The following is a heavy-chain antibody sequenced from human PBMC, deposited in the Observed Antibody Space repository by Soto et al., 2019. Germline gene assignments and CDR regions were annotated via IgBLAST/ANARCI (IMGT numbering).Heavy chain of an antibody. V-gene: IGHV3-30*18. D-gene: IGHD6-19*01. CDR3: VKDGSSGWRYFGDMYV. Sequence: QVQLVESGGGVVQPGRSLRLSCAASGFTFSSYGMHWVRQAPGKGLEWVAVILYDGSKKYYADSVKGRFTISRDNSKNAMYLQMSRLRVEDTALYDCVKDGSSGWRYFGDMYVWGRGNTVNVSS. CDR1: GFTFSSYG. J-gene: IGHJ6*02. CDR2: ILYDGSKK.